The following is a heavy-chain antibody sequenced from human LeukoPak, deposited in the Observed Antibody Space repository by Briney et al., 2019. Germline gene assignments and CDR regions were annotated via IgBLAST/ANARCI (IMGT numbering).Heavy chain of an antibody. CDR1: GGSISSSSYY. D-gene: IGHD3-22*01. J-gene: IGHJ4*02. Sequence: SETLSLTCTVSGGSISSSSYYWGWIRQPPGKGLEWIGSIYYSGSTYYNPSLKSRVTISVDTSKNQFSLKLSSVTAADTAVYYCARGGIVVVPNDYWGQGTLVTVSS. V-gene: IGHV4-39*07. CDR2: IYYSGST. CDR3: ARGGIVVVPNDY.